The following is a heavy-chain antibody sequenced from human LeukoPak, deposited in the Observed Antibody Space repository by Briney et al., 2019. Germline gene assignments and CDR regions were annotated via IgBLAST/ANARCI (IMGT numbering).Heavy chain of an antibody. J-gene: IGHJ4*02. V-gene: IGHV1-2*02. Sequence: EASVKASCKASGYTFTGYYMHWVRQAPGQGLEWMGWINPNSGGTNYAQKFQGRVTMTRDTSISTAYMELSRLRSDDTAVYYCARVPIAAAGIWYWGQGTLVTVSS. D-gene: IGHD6-13*01. CDR1: GYTFTGYY. CDR2: INPNSGGT. CDR3: ARVPIAAAGIWY.